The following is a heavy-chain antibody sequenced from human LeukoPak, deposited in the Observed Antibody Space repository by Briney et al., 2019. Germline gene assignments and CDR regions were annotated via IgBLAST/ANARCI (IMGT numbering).Heavy chain of an antibody. V-gene: IGHV4-31*03. CDR2: IYYSGST. CDR3: ARSGQKDIVATSYFDY. Sequence: PSETLSLTCTASGGSISSGGYYWSWIRQHPGKGLEWIGYIYYSGSTYYNPSLKSRVTISVDTSKNQFSLKLSSVTAADTAVYYCARSGQKDIVATSYFDYWGQGTLVTVSS. CDR1: GGSISSGGYY. J-gene: IGHJ4*02. D-gene: IGHD5-12*01.